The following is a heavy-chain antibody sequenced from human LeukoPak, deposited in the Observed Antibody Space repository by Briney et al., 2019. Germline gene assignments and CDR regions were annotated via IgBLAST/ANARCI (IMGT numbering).Heavy chain of an antibody. D-gene: IGHD6-6*01. J-gene: IGHJ4*02. V-gene: IGHV3-48*01. CDR2: ISRSGSSI. Sequence: GGSLRLSCAASGFTFNNYAMNWVRQAPGKGLEWVSHISRSGSSIFYADSVKGRFTIFRDNGQNSLYLQMSSLRAEDTAVYYCATESSRSSAYRGQGTLVTVSS. CDR3: ATESSRSSAY. CDR1: GFTFNNYA.